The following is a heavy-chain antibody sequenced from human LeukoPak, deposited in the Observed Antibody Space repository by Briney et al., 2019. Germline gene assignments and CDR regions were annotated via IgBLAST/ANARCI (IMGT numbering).Heavy chain of an antibody. V-gene: IGHV4-59*01. J-gene: IGHJ4*02. CDR1: GASISGYY. D-gene: IGHD2-15*01. CDR2: IYDSEIT. CDR3: ARTKRVDYFDF. Sequence: SETLSLTCSVSGASISGYYWSWIRHSPGKGLEWIAYIYDSEITDYNPSLKSRVAISIDTSRIHFSLELSSVSAADTAVYYCARTKRVDYFDFWGQGTLVTVSS.